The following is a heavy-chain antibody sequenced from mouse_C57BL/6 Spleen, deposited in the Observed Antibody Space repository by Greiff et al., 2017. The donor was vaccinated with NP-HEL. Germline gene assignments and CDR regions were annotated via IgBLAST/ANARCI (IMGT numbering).Heavy chain of an antibody. J-gene: IGHJ4*01. Sequence: EVQRVESGGGLVKPGGSLKLSCAASGFTFSDYGMHWVRQAPEKGLEWVAYLSSGSSTIYYADTVKGRFTISRDNAKNTLFLQMTSLRSEDTAMYYCARGDYGNYYYAMDYWGQGTSVTVSS. V-gene: IGHV5-17*01. CDR1: GFTFSDYG. CDR3: ARGDYGNYYYAMDY. CDR2: LSSGSSTI. D-gene: IGHD2-1*01.